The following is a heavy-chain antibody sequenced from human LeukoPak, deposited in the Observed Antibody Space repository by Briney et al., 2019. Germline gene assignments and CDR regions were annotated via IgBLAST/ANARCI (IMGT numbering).Heavy chain of an antibody. CDR1: GFSFTNAW. J-gene: IGHJ3*02. CDR2: ISSSSSYI. D-gene: IGHD5-12*01. V-gene: IGHV3-21*01. CDR3: AKDQRIVATIGGGAFDI. Sequence: GGSLRLSCAASGFSFTNAWMNWVRQAPGKGLEGCPSISSSSSYIYYADSVKGRFTISRDDSKNTLYLQMNSLRAEDTAVYYCAKDQRIVATIGGGAFDIWGQGTMVTVSS.